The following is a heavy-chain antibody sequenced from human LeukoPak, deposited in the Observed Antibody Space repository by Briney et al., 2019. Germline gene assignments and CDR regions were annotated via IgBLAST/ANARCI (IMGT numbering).Heavy chain of an antibody. CDR3: ARALSRDGYNLVPDEADAFDI. J-gene: IGHJ3*02. CDR1: GDSFSSVTDY. V-gene: IGHV4-61*01. CDR2: IYYSGNT. Sequence: PSETLSLTCTVSGDSFSSVTDYWAWIRQPPGKGLEWIGYIYYSGNTNYNPSLKSRVTISVDTSKNQFSLKLSSVTAADTAVYYCARALSRDGYNLVPDEADAFDIWGQGTMVTVSS. D-gene: IGHD5-24*01.